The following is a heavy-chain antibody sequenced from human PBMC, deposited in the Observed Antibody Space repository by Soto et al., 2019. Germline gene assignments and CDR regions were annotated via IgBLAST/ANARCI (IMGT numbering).Heavy chain of an antibody. J-gene: IGHJ3*02. CDR3: ASGSPSAFDI. CDR1: GFTFSSYG. V-gene: IGHV3-33*01. CDR2: IWYDGSNK. Sequence: QVQLVESGGGVVQPGRSLRLSCAASGFTFSSYGMHWVRQAPGKGLEWVAVIWYDGSNKYYADSVKGRFTISRDNSKNTLYLQMNSLRAEDTAVYYCASGSPSAFDIWGQGTMVTVSS.